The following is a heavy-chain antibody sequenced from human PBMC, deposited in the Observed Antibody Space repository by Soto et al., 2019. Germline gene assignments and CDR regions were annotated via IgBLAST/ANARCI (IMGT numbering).Heavy chain of an antibody. CDR3: ARVVTIFGVAPHFDY. Sequence: QLQLQESGSGLVKPSQTLSLTCAVSCGSISSGGYSWSGIRQPPGKGLEWIGYIYHSGSTYYNPSLKSRVTISVDRSKNQFSLKLSSVTAADTAVYYCARVVTIFGVAPHFDYWGQGTLVTVSS. D-gene: IGHD3-3*01. CDR2: IYHSGST. V-gene: IGHV4-30-2*01. J-gene: IGHJ4*02. CDR1: CGSISSGGYS.